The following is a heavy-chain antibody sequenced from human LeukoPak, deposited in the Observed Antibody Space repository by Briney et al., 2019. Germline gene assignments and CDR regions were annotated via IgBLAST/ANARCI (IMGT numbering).Heavy chain of an antibody. CDR1: GFTFRSFA. Sequence: GGSLRLSCAASGFTFRSFAVTRIRQAPGKGLEWVASIKKNVGEKFYVDSVKGRFTISRDNAKNSLYLHMNSLRVEDTAVYYCARGPPDGSRGDYFDYWGQGTLVTVSS. V-gene: IGHV3-7*01. CDR3: ARGPPDGSRGDYFDY. CDR2: IKKNVGEK. J-gene: IGHJ4*02. D-gene: IGHD3-10*01.